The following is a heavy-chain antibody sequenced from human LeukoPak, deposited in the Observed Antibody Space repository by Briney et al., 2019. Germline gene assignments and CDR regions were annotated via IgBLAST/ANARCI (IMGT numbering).Heavy chain of an antibody. CDR3: ARDLGSDDYGVTNQYPSAFVI. Sequence: GASVKVSCKASGGTFSSYAISWVRQAPGQGLEWMGGIIPIFGTANYAQKFQGRVTITADESTSTAYMGLSSLRSEDTAVYYCARDLGSDDYGVTNQYPSAFVIWGQGTMVTVSS. CDR1: GGTFSSYA. V-gene: IGHV1-69*13. CDR2: IIPIFGTA. J-gene: IGHJ3*02. D-gene: IGHD4-17*01.